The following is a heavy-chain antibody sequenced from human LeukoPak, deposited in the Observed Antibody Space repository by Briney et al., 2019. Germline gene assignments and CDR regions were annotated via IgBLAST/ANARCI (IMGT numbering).Heavy chain of an antibody. D-gene: IGHD4-17*01. Sequence: GGSLRLSCAASGFTFSSYAMHWVRQAPGKGLEYVSAISSNGGSTYYADSVKGRFTISRDNSKNTLYLQMNSLRAEDTAVYYCASYGDAPFDYWGQGTLVTVSS. CDR2: ISSNGGST. V-gene: IGHV3-64*04. CDR3: ASYGDAPFDY. CDR1: GFTFSSYA. J-gene: IGHJ4*02.